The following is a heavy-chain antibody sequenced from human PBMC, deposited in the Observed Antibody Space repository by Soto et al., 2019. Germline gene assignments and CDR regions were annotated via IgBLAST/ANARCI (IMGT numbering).Heavy chain of an antibody. CDR1: GFSFSPAW. CDR2: IKSKGGGGTA. J-gene: IGHJ6*02. CDR3: IWQQDFYYGRAV. Sequence: EVQLVESGGGLVTPGGSLTLSCAASGFSFSPAWMNWVRQAPGKGLEWVGLIKSKGGGGTADYAAPVKGRFIISRDDSKNTIYLQMNSLNPEDKALYYCIWQQDFYYGRAVWGQGTTVTVSS. D-gene: IGHD6-13*01. V-gene: IGHV3-15*07.